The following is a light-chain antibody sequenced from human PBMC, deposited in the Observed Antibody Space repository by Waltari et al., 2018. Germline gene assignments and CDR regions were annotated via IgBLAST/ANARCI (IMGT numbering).Light chain of an antibody. Sequence: QSVLTQPASVSGSPGQSITISCAGTSSDVGFSNFVSWYQHPPGKVPKLLIHEVSNRPSGVSTRFSGSKSGNTASLTISELQAEDEADYYCSSYTGRNNLYVFGTGTTVTVL. CDR3: SSYTGRNNLYV. V-gene: IGLV2-14*01. J-gene: IGLJ1*01. CDR2: EVS. CDR1: SSDVGFSNF.